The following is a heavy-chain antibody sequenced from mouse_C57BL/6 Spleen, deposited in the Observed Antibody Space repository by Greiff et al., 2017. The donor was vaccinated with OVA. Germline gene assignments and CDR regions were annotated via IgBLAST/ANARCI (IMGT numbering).Heavy chain of an antibody. Sequence: VKLQQPGAELVKPGASVKMSCKASGYTFTSYWITWVKQRPGQGLEWIGDIYPGSGSTNYNEKFKSKATLTVDTSSSTAYMQLSSLTSEDSAVYYCARSGITYYSGSSSYYFDYWGQGTTLTVSS. CDR3: ARSGITYYSGSSSYYFDY. J-gene: IGHJ2*01. CDR1: GYTFTSYW. CDR2: IYPGSGST. D-gene: IGHD1-1*01. V-gene: IGHV1-55*01.